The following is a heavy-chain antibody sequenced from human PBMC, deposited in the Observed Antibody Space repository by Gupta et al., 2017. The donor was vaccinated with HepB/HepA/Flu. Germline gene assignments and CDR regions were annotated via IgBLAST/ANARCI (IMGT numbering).Heavy chain of an antibody. V-gene: IGHV3-33*01. CDR3: ARAAGYCSSTSCYWEGFDY. Sequence: QVQLVESGGGVVQPGRSLRLSCAASGFTFSSYGMHWVRQAPGKGLEWVAVIWYDGSNKYYADSVKGRFTISRDNSKNTLYLQMNSLRAEDTAVYYCARAAGYCSSTSCYWEGFDYWGQGTLVTVSS. D-gene: IGHD2-2*01. CDR2: IWYDGSNK. CDR1: GFTFSSYG. J-gene: IGHJ4*02.